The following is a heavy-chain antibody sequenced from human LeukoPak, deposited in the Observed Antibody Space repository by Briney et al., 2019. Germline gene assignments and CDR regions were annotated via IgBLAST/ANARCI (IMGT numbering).Heavy chain of an antibody. V-gene: IGHV4-39*01. J-gene: IGHJ5*02. Sequence: SETLSLTCTVSGVSISSSSHYWGWLRQPPGKGREWNGRIYYSGTTAYNPSLKSRITISVDTSKNQFSLKLSSMTAADTAVYYCVRWQSGSMFHPPWGQGTLVTVSS. CDR3: VRWQSGSMFHPP. CDR1: GVSISSSSHY. CDR2: IYYSGTT. D-gene: IGHD1-26*01.